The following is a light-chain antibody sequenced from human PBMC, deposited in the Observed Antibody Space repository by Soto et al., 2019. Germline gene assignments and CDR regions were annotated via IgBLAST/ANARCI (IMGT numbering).Light chain of an antibody. V-gene: IGLV2-11*01. CDR2: DVS. Sequence: QSALTQPRSVSGSPGQSVTISCTGTSNDVGGYNFVSWYQQHPGKVPKLFIYDVSRRPSGVPDRFSGSKSGNTASLTISGLQAEDEADYYCSSYAGSSTLVLGGGTKLTVL. CDR3: SSYAGSSTLV. J-gene: IGLJ2*01. CDR1: SNDVGGYNF.